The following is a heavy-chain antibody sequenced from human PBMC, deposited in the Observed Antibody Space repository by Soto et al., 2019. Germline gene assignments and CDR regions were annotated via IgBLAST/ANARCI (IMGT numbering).Heavy chain of an antibody. D-gene: IGHD6-19*01. CDR1: GFTFDDYA. J-gene: IGHJ4*02. Sequence: EVQLVESGGGLVQPGKSLRLSCAASGFTFDDYAMHWVRQVPGKGLEWVSGLSWNSGTIDYADSVKGRFTISRDNAKKSLHLQMNSLKPEDTAFYYCAKAESSGWYSSLDYWGQGTLVTVSS. V-gene: IGHV3-9*01. CDR2: LSWNSGTI. CDR3: AKAESSGWYSSLDY.